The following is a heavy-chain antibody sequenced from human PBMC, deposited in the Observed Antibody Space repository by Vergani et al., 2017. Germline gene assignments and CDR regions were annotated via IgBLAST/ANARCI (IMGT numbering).Heavy chain of an antibody. J-gene: IGHJ5*01. V-gene: IGHV3-30*18. Sequence: QVQLVESGGGVVQPGRSLRLSCAASGFTFSSYGMHWVRQAPGKGLEWVTFISYDGSNMYYVDSVKGRFTISRDNPKNTLYLQMNSLRPEDTAMYYCAKDQSGFWSGCDSWGQGTLVTVAS. CDR2: ISYDGSNM. CDR1: GFTFSSYG. D-gene: IGHD3-3*01. CDR3: AKDQSGFWSGCDS.